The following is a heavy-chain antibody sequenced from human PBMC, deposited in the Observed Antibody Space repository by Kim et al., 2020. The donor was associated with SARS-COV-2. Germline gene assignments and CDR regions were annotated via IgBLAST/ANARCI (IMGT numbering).Heavy chain of an antibody. CDR3: ARALPPLGPPYPSYFDY. V-gene: IGHV3-7*01. J-gene: IGHJ4*02. Sequence: GGSLRLSCAASGFTFSSYWMSWVRQAPGKGLEWVANIKQDGSEKYYVDSVKGRFTISRDNAKNSLYLQMNSLRAEDTAVYYCARALPPLGPPYPSYFDYWGQGTLVTVSS. CDR1: GFTFSSYW. CDR2: IKQDGSEK.